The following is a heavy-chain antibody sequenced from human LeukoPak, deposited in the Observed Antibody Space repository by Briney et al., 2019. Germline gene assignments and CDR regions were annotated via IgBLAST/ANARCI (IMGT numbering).Heavy chain of an antibody. CDR2: INPSGSST. CDR3: ARDNSVGDVAWWFDP. J-gene: IGHJ5*02. Sequence: AAVKVSCKASGYSFTSHYMHWVRQAPGQGLEWLGLINPSGSSTLYAQKFQGRVTMTRDMSTTTDYMELSSLRSEDTAFYYCARDNSVGDVAWWFDPWGQGTLVTVSS. V-gene: IGHV1-46*01. CDR1: GYSFTSHY. D-gene: IGHD1-26*01.